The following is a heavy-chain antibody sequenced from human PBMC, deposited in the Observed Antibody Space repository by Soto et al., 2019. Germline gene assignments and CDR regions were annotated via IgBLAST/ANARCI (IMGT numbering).Heavy chain of an antibody. CDR2: IWYDGSNK. D-gene: IGHD4-17*01. J-gene: IGHJ4*02. V-gene: IGHV3-33*01. Sequence: GGSLRLSCAASGFTFSSYGMHWVRQAPGKGLEWVAVIWYDGSNKYYADSVKGRFTISRDNYKNTLYLQMNSLRAEDTAVYYCARDRDYGYFDYWGQGTLVTVSS. CDR3: ARDRDYGYFDY. CDR1: GFTFSSYG.